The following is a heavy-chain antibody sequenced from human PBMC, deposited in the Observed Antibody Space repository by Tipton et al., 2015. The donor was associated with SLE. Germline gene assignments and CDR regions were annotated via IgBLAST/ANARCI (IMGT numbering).Heavy chain of an antibody. D-gene: IGHD6-13*01. Sequence: QSGPEVKKPGASVKVSCKASGYTFTSYDINWVRQATGQGLEWMGWMNPNSGNTGYAQKFQGRVTMTRNTSISTASMELSSLRSEETAVYYCARGYGSSWYLDYWGQCTLVTVPS. V-gene: IGHV1-8*01. CDR3: ARGYGSSWYLDY. CDR2: MNPNSGNT. J-gene: IGHJ4*02. CDR1: GYTFTSYD.